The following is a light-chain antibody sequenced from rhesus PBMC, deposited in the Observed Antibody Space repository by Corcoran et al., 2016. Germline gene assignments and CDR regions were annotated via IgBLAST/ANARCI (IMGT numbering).Light chain of an antibody. CDR3: QQSSNLFT. Sequence: ETVVTQSPATLALSPGERATLSCRASQSVGSYLAWYQQKPGQAPRLLIYGASSRATGIPDRFSGRGSVTDFTLTISSLEPEDVGVYYCQQSSNLFTFGPGTKLDIK. CDR1: QSVGSY. CDR2: GAS. V-gene: IGKV3-24*04. J-gene: IGKJ3*01.